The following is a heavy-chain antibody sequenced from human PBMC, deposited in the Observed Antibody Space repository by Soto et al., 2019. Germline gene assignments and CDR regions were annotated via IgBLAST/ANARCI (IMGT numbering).Heavy chain of an antibody. CDR3: ARIPYDNSGTIFDY. CDR2: IYAGTIT. CDR1: GITVISYY. J-gene: IGHJ4*02. D-gene: IGHD3-22*01. Sequence: GGSLRLSCAVSGITVISYYMICFRHSAGKWLEWVSVIYAGTITYYADSVKGRFTIYRDNSKNTLNLEMNSLRVEDTAVYYCARIPYDNSGTIFDYWGQGTLVTVSS. V-gene: IGHV3-53*01.